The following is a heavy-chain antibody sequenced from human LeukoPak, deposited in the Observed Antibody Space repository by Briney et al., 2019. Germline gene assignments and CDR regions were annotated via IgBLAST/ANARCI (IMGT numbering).Heavy chain of an antibody. J-gene: IGHJ4*02. V-gene: IGHV3-48*04. CDR2: IGYSSSTV. Sequence: QSGGSLRLSCAASGFTFSDYSIVWVRQAPGKGLEWLSYIGYSSSTVHYADSVKGRFTISRVNAKNSLYLQMNSLRAEDTALYYCAKEGSSGYWRAFDYWGQGTLVTVSS. CDR1: GFTFSDYS. CDR3: AKEGSSGYWRAFDY. D-gene: IGHD3-22*01.